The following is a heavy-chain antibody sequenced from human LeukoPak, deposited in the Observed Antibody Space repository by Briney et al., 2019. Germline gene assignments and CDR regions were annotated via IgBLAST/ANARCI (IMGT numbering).Heavy chain of an antibody. CDR1: GYSISSGYY. Sequence: SETLSLTCTVSGYSISSGYYWGWIRPPPGKGLEWIGSIYHSGSTYYNPSLKSRVTISVDTSKNQFSLKLSSVTAADTAVYYCARGLIRGAGYYFDYWGQGTLVTVSS. D-gene: IGHD3-10*01. CDR2: IYHSGST. CDR3: ARGLIRGAGYYFDY. J-gene: IGHJ4*02. V-gene: IGHV4-38-2*02.